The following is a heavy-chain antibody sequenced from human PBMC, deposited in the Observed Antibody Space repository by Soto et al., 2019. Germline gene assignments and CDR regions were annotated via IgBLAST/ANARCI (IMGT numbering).Heavy chain of an antibody. CDR3: AREYTAWPLAYGLDV. CDR2: ISSRSDI. V-gene: IGHV3-21*01. Sequence: SGGSLRLSCVGSGFTFSTYSINWVRQAPGKGLEWVSSISSRSDIYYADSVKGRFTISRDNAKNSVSLQMNSLRAEDTAVYYCAREYTAWPLAYGLDVWGQGTTVTVSS. CDR1: GFTFSTYS. J-gene: IGHJ6*02. D-gene: IGHD2-2*02.